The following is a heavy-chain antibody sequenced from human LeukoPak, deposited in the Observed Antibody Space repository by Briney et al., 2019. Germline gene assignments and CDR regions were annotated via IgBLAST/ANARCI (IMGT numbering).Heavy chain of an antibody. Sequence: AGGSLRLSCVGSGFNFDNYNMSWVRQAPGKGLEWVADIRHDGSDVYNVDSVRGRFTISRDNAKNSVFLQMNSLKDEDTAVYYCVRDGSGSDFSLDYWGQGTLVTVSS. V-gene: IGHV3-7*04. D-gene: IGHD3-10*01. CDR3: VRDGSGSDFSLDY. CDR2: IRHDGSDV. J-gene: IGHJ4*02. CDR1: GFNFDNYN.